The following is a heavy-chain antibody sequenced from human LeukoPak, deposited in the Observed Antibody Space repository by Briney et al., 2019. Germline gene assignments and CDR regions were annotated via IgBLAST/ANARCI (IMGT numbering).Heavy chain of an antibody. CDR2: IDRDGFPT. Sequence: GGSLRLSCAASGFIFRDYWMLWVRQVPGKGLIWVSRIDRDGFPTIYADSVKGRFTVSRNSARNTLYLQMNNLRDEDSAVYYCAASRWSGALDFWGKGSLVTVSS. CDR1: GFIFRDYW. J-gene: IGHJ4*02. D-gene: IGHD3-3*01. CDR3: AASRWSGALDF. V-gene: IGHV3-74*01.